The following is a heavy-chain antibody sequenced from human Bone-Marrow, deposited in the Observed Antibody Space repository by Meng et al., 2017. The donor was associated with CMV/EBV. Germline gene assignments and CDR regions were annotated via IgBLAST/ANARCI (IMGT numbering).Heavy chain of an antibody. Sequence: GESLKISCAASGFTFDDYTMHWVRQAPGKGLEWVSLISWDGGSTYYADSVKGRFTISRDNSKNSLYLQMNSLRTEDTALYYCAKALSSIAARHYYGMDVWGQGTTVTVSS. CDR2: ISWDGGST. J-gene: IGHJ6*01. CDR1: GFTFDDYT. D-gene: IGHD6-6*01. CDR3: AKALSSIAARHYYGMDV. V-gene: IGHV3-43*01.